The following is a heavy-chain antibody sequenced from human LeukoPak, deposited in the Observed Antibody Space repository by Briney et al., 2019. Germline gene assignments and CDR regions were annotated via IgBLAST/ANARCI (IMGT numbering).Heavy chain of an antibody. J-gene: IGHJ4*02. Sequence: GGSLRLSCAASGFTFSDYYMSWIRQAPGKGLEWVSYISSSGSTIYYADSVKGRFTISRDNAKNSLYLQMNSLRAEDTAVYYCARGVRDGVLLWFGELLFDYWGQGTLVTVSS. CDR3: ARGVRDGVLLWFGELLFDY. D-gene: IGHD3-10*01. CDR1: GFTFSDYY. CDR2: ISSSGSTI. V-gene: IGHV3-11*01.